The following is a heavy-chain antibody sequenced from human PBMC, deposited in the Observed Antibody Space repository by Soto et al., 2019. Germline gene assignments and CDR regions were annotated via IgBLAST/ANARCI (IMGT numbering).Heavy chain of an antibody. Sequence: GGSLRLSCAASGFTFTRYWMNWVRQAPGKGLEWLANIKEDGSEKFYVDSVKGRFTISRDNAQNSVYLQMNSLRAEDTAVYYCSKDRGLAESGRWSHYYYGMGFWGQGITVTVS. V-gene: IGHV3-7*03. D-gene: IGHD1-26*01. CDR3: SKDRGLAESGRWSHYYYGMGF. CDR1: GFTFTRYW. J-gene: IGHJ6*02. CDR2: IKEDGSEK.